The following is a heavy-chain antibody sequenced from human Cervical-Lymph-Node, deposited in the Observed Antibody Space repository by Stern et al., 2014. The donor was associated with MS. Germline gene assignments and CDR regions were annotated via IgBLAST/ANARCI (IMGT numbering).Heavy chain of an antibody. CDR3: ARDLSPFSVNYYDAFDV. CDR2: IREDGSVK. Sequence: EVQLVESGGGLVQPGGSLRLSCAASGFSLSKYWMAWVRQPPGKGLEWVANIREDGSVKNDLDSVEGRLTISRDNANNALYLQINSRRAEDTATYFCARDLSPFSVNYYDAFDVWGQGTMVSVSS. CDR1: GFSLSKYW. V-gene: IGHV3-7*01. D-gene: IGHD4/OR15-4a*01. J-gene: IGHJ3*01.